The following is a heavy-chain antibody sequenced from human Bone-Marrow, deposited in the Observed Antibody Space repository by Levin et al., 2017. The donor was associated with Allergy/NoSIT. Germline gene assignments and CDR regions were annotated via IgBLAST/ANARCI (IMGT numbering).Heavy chain of an antibody. J-gene: IGHJ6*02. Sequence: QPGGSLRLSCAASGFTFSSYGMHWVRQAPGKGLEWVAVISYDGSNKYYADSVKGRFTISRDNSKNTLYLQMNSLRAEDTAVYYCAKELIFITIFGDPPPPYYGMDVWGQGTTVTVSS. CDR3: AKELIFITIFGDPPPPYYGMDV. D-gene: IGHD3-3*01. CDR1: GFTFSSYG. CDR2: ISYDGSNK. V-gene: IGHV3-30*18.